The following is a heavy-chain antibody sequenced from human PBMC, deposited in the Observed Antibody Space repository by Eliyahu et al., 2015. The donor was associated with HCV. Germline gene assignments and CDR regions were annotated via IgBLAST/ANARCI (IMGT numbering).Heavy chain of an antibody. CDR3: ARGTLTWMDV. V-gene: IGHV1-2*06. D-gene: IGHD1-7*01. Sequence: WVGRINPNSGGTNYAQTFQDRVTMTRDTSVSTAYMDLSSLRSDDTAVYYCARGTLTWMDVWGHGTAVTVSS. CDR2: INPNSGGT. J-gene: IGHJ6*02.